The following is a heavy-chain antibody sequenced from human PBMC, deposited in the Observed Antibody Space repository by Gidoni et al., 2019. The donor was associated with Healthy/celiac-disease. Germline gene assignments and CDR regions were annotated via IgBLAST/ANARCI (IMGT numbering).Heavy chain of an antibody. Sequence: QVQLVESGGGVVQPGRSLRLSCAASGFTFSSYGMHWVRQAPGKGLEWVAVIWYDGSNKYYADSVKGRFTISRDNSKNTLYLQMNSLRAEDTAVYYCARTTVTFDYYYYMDVWGKGTTVTVSS. D-gene: IGHD4-4*01. CDR3: ARTTVTFDYYYYMDV. CDR1: GFTFSSYG. CDR2: IWYDGSNK. V-gene: IGHV3-33*01. J-gene: IGHJ6*03.